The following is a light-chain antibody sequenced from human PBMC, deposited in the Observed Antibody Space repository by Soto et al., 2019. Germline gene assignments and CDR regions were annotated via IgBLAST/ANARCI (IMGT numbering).Light chain of an antibody. CDR1: QSVSSY. Sequence: EIVMTQSPATLSVSPGERATLSGRASQSVSSYLAWYQQKPGQAPKLLIYGASTRATGIPARFSGSGSGTEFTHTISSLQSEDFAVYYCQQDNNCPLTFGQGTKV. CDR3: QQDNNCPLT. V-gene: IGKV3-15*01. J-gene: IGKJ1*01. CDR2: GAS.